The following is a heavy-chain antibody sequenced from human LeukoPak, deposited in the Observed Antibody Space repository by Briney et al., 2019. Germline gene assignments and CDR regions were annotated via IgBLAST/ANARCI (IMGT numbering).Heavy chain of an antibody. Sequence: SETLSLTCTVSGGSISSSSYYWGWIRQPPGKGLEWIGNIYYSGSTYYSPSLKSRVTISVDTSKKQFSLKLSSVTAAGTAVYYCARFNPAAGSFCFDYWGQGTLVTVSS. J-gene: IGHJ4*02. CDR2: IYYSGST. CDR1: GGSISSSSYY. V-gene: IGHV4-39*01. D-gene: IGHD6-13*01. CDR3: ARFNPAAGSFCFDY.